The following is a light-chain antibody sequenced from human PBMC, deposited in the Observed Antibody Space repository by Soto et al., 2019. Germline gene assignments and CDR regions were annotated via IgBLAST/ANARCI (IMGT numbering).Light chain of an antibody. J-gene: IGKJ1*01. V-gene: IGKV3-20*01. Sequence: DIVLTQSPGTLSLSPGESATLSCRASQNIRRGYLAWYLQKPGQAPRLLIYDVSSRATGIPDRFSGSGSGTDLTLTISRLEPEDFAVYYCQQYDDSPSWTFGQGTKVEIK. CDR2: DVS. CDR3: QQYDDSPSWT. CDR1: QNIRRGY.